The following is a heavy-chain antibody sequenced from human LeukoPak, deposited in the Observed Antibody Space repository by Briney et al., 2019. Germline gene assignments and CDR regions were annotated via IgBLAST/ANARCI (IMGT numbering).Heavy chain of an antibody. D-gene: IGHD3-10*01. CDR2: ISRSGRTM. CDR1: GFTFSDYY. V-gene: IGHV3-11*01. CDR3: AGDSIVRGNIGNDMDV. J-gene: IGHJ6*03. Sequence: GGSLRLSCAASGFTFSDYYMSWIRQAPGKGLEWVSYISRSGRTMYYADSVKGRFTISRDNAKNSLYLQMNSLRAGDTAVYYCAGDSIVRGNIGNDMDVWGKGTTVTVSS.